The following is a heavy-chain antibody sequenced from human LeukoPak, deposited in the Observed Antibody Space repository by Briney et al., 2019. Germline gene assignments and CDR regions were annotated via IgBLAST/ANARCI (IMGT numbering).Heavy chain of an antibody. CDR1: GFTFSSYA. V-gene: IGHV3-23*01. D-gene: IGHD6-25*01. CDR2: ISGSGGST. CDR3: AKDLFVHSSGPMVNWFDP. Sequence: PGGSLRLSCAASGFTFSSYAMSWVRQAPGKGLEWVSAISGSGGSTYYADSVKGRFTISRDNSKNTLYLQMNSLRAEDTAVYYCAKDLFVHSSGPMVNWFDPWGQGTLVTVSS. J-gene: IGHJ5*02.